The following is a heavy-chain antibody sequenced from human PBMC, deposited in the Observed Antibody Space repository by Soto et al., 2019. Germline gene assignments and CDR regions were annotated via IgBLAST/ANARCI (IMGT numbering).Heavy chain of an antibody. J-gene: IGHJ4*02. V-gene: IGHV4-30-2*01. CDR1: GVSITTKGYS. Sequence: SETLSITCAVSGVSITTKGYSWSWIRQPPGKGLEWIGYIYSSGTIFYNPSLNSRVTISADTSNNQFSLKLTSVTAADTAVYFCATYTAFAKYYFDYWGRGTLVTVS. D-gene: IGHD3-16*01. CDR2: IYSSGTI. CDR3: ATYTAFAKYYFDY.